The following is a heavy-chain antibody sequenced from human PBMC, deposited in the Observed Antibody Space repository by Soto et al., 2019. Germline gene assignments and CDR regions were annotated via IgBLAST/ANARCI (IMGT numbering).Heavy chain of an antibody. D-gene: IGHD5-18*01. CDR1: GFTFGDYA. J-gene: IGHJ6*02. CDR2: IRSKAYGGTT. Sequence: GGSLRLSFTASGFTFGDYAMSWVRQAPGKGLEWVGFIRSKAYGGTTEYAASVKGRFTISRDDSKSIAYLQMNSLKTEDTAVYYCTRARRGYSYGSYYYYGMDVWGQGTTVTVSS. CDR3: TRARRGYSYGSYYYYGMDV. V-gene: IGHV3-49*04.